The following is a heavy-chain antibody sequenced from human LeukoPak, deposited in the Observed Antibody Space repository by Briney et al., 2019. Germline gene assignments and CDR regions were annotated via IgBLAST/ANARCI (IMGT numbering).Heavy chain of an antibody. CDR3: AREPPEADCGGDC. Sequence: SETLSLTCTVSGGSISNSSYYWGWIRQPPGKGLEWIGSIYYSGSTYYNPSLKSRVTISVDTSKNQFSLKLSSVTAADTAVYYCAREPPEADCGGDCWGQGTLVTVSS. D-gene: IGHD2-21*01. CDR1: GGSISNSSYY. V-gene: IGHV4-39*07. J-gene: IGHJ4*02. CDR2: IYYSGST.